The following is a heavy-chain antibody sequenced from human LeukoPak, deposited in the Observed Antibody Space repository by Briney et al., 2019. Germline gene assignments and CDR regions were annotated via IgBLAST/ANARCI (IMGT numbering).Heavy chain of an antibody. D-gene: IGHD6-19*01. Sequence: PSETLSLTCTVSGGSISSYYWSWIRQPPGKGLEWIGYIYYSGSTNYNPSLKSRVTISVDTSKNQFSLKLSSVTAADTAVYYCAREGDYSSGWHDGVDWGQGTQVTVSS. CDR2: IYYSGST. J-gene: IGHJ4*02. CDR1: GGSISSYY. CDR3: AREGDYSSGWHDGVD. V-gene: IGHV4-59*01.